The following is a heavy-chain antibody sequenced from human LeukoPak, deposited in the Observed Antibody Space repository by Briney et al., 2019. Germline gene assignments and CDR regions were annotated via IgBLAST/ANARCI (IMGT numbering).Heavy chain of an antibody. CDR3: AKDVGSSWPRFYYYYGMDV. CDR2: ISGSGGST. Sequence: PGGSLRLSCAASGFTFSSYAMSWVRQAPGKGLEWVSAISGSGGSTYYADSVKGRFTISRDNSKNTLYLQMSSLRAEDTAVYYCAKDVGSSWPRFYYYYGMDVWGQGTTVTVSS. J-gene: IGHJ6*02. D-gene: IGHD6-13*01. CDR1: GFTFSSYA. V-gene: IGHV3-23*01.